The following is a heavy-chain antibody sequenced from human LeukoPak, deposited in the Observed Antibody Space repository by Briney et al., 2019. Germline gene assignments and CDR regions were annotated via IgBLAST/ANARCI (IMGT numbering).Heavy chain of an antibody. CDR2: INHSGST. V-gene: IGHV4-34*01. Sequence: SETLSLTCAVYGGSFSGYYWSWIRQPPGKGLEWIGEINHSGSTNYNPSLKSRVTISVDTSKNQFSLKLSSVTAADTAVYYCARGRYDYPDWGQGTLVTVSS. CDR3: ARGRYDYPD. D-gene: IGHD5-12*01. CDR1: GGSFSGYY. J-gene: IGHJ4*02.